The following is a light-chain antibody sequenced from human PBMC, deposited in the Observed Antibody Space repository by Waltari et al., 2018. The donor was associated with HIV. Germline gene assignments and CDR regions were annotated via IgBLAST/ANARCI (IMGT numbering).Light chain of an antibody. V-gene: IGKV1-12*01. Sequence: DIQMTQSPPSVSASVGDRVTTSCRASQDISSWLAWYQQKPGKGPKFLIYGATKLPSGVPSRFSRSRSVTYFTLTSSSLQPEDFATYYCQQANSFPLPFGPGTRLDIK. CDR3: QQANSFPLP. CDR2: GAT. J-gene: IGKJ5*01. CDR1: QDISSW.